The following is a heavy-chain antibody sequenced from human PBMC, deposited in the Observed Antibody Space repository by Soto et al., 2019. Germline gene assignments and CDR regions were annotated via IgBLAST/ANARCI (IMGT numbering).Heavy chain of an antibody. CDR1: GYTFTDYG. Sequence: QVHLVQSGAEVEKPGASVKVSCKASGYTFTDYGISWVRQAPGQGLQWMGWITAFNGNTKYAQQFQDRVTMTTDTSTSTAYMELRSLESYDTAVYYCARISQSDFWSGYYYFFDYWGQGTLVTVSS. D-gene: IGHD3-3*01. J-gene: IGHJ4*02. V-gene: IGHV1-18*01. CDR3: ARISQSDFWSGYYYFFDY. CDR2: ITAFNGNT.